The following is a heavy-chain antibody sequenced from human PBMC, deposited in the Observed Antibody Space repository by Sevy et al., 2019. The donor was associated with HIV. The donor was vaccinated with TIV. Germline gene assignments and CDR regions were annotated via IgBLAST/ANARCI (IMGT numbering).Heavy chain of an antibody. V-gene: IGHV3-33*01. CDR1: GFSISGYG. D-gene: IGHD3-10*01. J-gene: IGHJ4*02. Sequence: GGSLRLSCAASGFSISGYGMHWVRQAPGKGLEWVAVIWYDGTNREYADSVKGRFTISRDNSKNTLYLQMNSLRVEDTAVYYCARALGVMVRGGGYYFDYWGQGTLVTVSS. CDR3: ARALGVMVRGGGYYFDY. CDR2: IWYDGTNR.